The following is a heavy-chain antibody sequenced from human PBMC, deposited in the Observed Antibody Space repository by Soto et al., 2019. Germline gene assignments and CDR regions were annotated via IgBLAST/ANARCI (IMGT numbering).Heavy chain of an antibody. V-gene: IGHV3-23*01. J-gene: IGHJ4*02. CDR3: AKERRLERGDFDY. CDR2: ISGGGNRI. Sequence: EVQLLESGGGLVQPGGSLRLSCAASGFTFSSYAMSWVRQAPGKGLEWVSVISGGGNRIYCADSVKGRFTISRDNSKNTLYLQMNSLRDEDTAIYYCAKERRLERGDFDYWGQGTLVTVSS. D-gene: IGHD1-1*01. CDR1: GFTFSSYA.